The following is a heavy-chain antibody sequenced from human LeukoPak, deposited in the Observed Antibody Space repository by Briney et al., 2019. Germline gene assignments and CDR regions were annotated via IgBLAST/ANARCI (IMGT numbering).Heavy chain of an antibody. V-gene: IGHV3-11*04. Sequence: GGSLRLSCAASGFTFSDYYMSWIRQAPRKGLEWVSYISSSGSTIYYADSVKGRFTISRDNAKNSLYLQMNSLRAEDTAVYYCARATMYSSSWYNYYYGMDVWGQGTLVTVSS. CDR3: ARATMYSSSWYNYYYGMDV. D-gene: IGHD6-13*01. CDR1: GFTFSDYY. CDR2: ISSSGSTI. J-gene: IGHJ6*02.